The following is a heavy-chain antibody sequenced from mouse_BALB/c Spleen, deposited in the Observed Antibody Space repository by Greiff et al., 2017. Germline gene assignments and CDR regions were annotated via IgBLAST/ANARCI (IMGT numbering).Heavy chain of an antibody. CDR3: ARPYYYGSSYFDY. Sequence: DVMLVESGGGLVKPGGSLKLSCAASGFTFSSYAMSWVRQTPEKRLEWVASISSGGSTYYPDSVKGRFTISRDNARNILYLQMSSLRSEDTAMYYCARPYYYGSSYFDYWGQGTTLTVSS. CDR2: ISSGGST. V-gene: IGHV5-6-5*01. CDR1: GFTFSSYA. D-gene: IGHD1-1*01. J-gene: IGHJ2*01.